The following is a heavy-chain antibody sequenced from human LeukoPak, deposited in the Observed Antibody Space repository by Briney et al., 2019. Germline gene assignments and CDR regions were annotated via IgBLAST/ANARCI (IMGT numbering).Heavy chain of an antibody. CDR3: ARHGPIGLAAPLWDH. D-gene: IGHD2-15*01. V-gene: IGHV3-48*01. J-gene: IGHJ4*02. CDR1: GFTFSSYS. Sequence: PGGSLRLSCAASGFTFSSYSMNWVRHAPGKGLEWVSYISSSSRTIYYADSVKGRFTISRDNAKNSLYLQMNSLRAEDTAVYYCARHGPIGLAAPLWDHWGQGTLVTVSS. CDR2: ISSSSRTI.